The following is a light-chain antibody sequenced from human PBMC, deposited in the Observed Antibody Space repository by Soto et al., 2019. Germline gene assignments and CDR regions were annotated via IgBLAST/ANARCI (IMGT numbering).Light chain of an antibody. CDR2: GAS. V-gene: IGKV3-15*01. CDR3: QQYTNWPYT. J-gene: IGKJ2*01. CDR1: QSVGSN. Sequence: EIVMTQSPATLSVSPGERASLSYRASQSVGSNLAWYQQTAGQAPRLLIYGASTRATGIPARFSGSGSGTEFTLTISSLQSEDFAVYSWQQYTNWPYTFGQGTKLEIK.